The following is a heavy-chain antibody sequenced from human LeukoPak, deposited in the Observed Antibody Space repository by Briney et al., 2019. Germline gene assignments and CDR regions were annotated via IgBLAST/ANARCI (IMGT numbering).Heavy chain of an antibody. D-gene: IGHD6-19*01. J-gene: IGHJ4*02. Sequence: PGGSLRLSCAASGFTFSSYAMSWVRQAPGKGLEWVSAISGSGGSTYYAGSVKGRFTISRDNSKNTLYLQMNSLRAEDTAVYYCAKDLRSSGWYEGFDYWGQGTLVTVSS. CDR1: GFTFSSYA. CDR2: ISGSGGST. CDR3: AKDLRSSGWYEGFDY. V-gene: IGHV3-23*01.